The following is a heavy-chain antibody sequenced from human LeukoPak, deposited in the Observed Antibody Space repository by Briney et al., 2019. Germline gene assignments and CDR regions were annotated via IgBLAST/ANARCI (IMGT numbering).Heavy chain of an antibody. Sequence: GGSLRLSCAASGFTFSSYGMHWVRQAPGKGLEWVAFIRYDGSNKYYADSVKGRFTISRDNSKNTLYLQMNSLRAEDTAVYYCARTGRSNWGPADYWGQGTLVTVSS. D-gene: IGHD7-27*01. J-gene: IGHJ4*02. CDR1: GFTFSSYG. CDR3: ARTGRSNWGPADY. CDR2: IRYDGSNK. V-gene: IGHV3-30*02.